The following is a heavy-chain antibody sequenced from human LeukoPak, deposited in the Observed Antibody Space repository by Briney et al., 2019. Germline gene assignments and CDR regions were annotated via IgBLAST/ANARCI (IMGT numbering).Heavy chain of an antibody. CDR1: GGTFSSYA. V-gene: IGHV1-69*04. J-gene: IGHJ5*02. CDR3: ARERYSSSSGFDP. Sequence: SVKVSCKASGGTFSSYAISWVRQAPGQGLEWMGRIIPILGIANYAQKFQGRVTITADKSTSTAYMELSSLRSEDTAVYYCARERYSSSSGFDPWGQGTLVAVSS. D-gene: IGHD6-6*01. CDR2: IIPILGIA.